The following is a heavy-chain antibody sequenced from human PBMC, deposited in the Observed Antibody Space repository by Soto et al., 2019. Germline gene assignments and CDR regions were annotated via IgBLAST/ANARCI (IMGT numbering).Heavy chain of an antibody. D-gene: IGHD2-15*01. V-gene: IGHV1-2*04. CDR3: ARDLAVGIIDCSGGSCLYYYGMDV. Sequence: ASVKVSCKASGYTFTGYYMHWVRQAPGQGLEWMGWINPNSGGTNYAQKFQGWVTMTRDTSISTAYMELSRLRSDDTAVYYCARDLAVGIIDCSGGSCLYYYGMDVWGQGTTVTVSS. J-gene: IGHJ6*02. CDR1: GYTFTGYY. CDR2: INPNSGGT.